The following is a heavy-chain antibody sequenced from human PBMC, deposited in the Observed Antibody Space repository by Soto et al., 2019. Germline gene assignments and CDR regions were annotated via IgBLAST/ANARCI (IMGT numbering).Heavy chain of an antibody. CDR3: ARRIAVAGPGVYFDY. D-gene: IGHD6-19*01. J-gene: IGHJ4*02. CDR2: IYYSGST. V-gene: IGHV4-39*01. CDR1: GGSISSSSYY. Sequence: QLQLQESGPGLVKPSETLSLTCTVSGGSISSSSYYWGWIRQPPGKGLEWIGSIYYSGSTYYNPSLTSRVTIPVDTSKNQFSQKLRPVTAADTAVYYCARRIAVAGPGVYFDYWGQGTLVTVSS.